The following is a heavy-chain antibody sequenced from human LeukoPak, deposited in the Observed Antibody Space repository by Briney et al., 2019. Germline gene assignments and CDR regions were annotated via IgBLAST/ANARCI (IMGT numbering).Heavy chain of an antibody. CDR1: GDTVSSNSAA. D-gene: IGHD6-13*01. CDR2: TYYRSKWYN. V-gene: IGHV6-1*01. Sequence: SQTLSLTCAISGDTVSSNSAAWNWIRQSPSRGLEWLGRTYYRSKWYNDYAASVKSRISINPDTSKNHFSLQLNSVTPEDTAVYYCARKYSSTWYDAPDIWGQGTMVTVSS. J-gene: IGHJ3*02. CDR3: ARKYSSTWYDAPDI.